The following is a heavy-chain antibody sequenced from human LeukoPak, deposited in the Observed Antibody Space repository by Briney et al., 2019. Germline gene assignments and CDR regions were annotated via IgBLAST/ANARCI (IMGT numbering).Heavy chain of an antibody. CDR2: ISDSTTYT. CDR1: GFTFSDYY. J-gene: IGHJ4*02. Sequence: GGSRRLSCAASGFTFSDYYMSWIRQAPGKGLEWVSYISDSTTYTTYADSVKGRFTISRDNAKNSLYLQMNSLRGEDTAVYYCARLGSIAAAGTPDYWGQGTLVTVSS. V-gene: IGHV3-11*06. D-gene: IGHD6-13*01. CDR3: ARLGSIAAAGTPDY.